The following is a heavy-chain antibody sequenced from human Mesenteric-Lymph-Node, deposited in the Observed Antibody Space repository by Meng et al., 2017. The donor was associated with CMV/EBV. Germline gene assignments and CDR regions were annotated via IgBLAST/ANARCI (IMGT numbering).Heavy chain of an antibody. CDR3: ARRRDSQAFFLQSVTFDI. CDR2: ISGDNGKT. J-gene: IGHJ3*02. CDR1: FSNYG. Sequence: FSNYGITWVRQAPGQGLEWMGWISGDNGKTRYAQKFQGRVTVTTDTSTSTVYMELRGLRSDDTAVYYCARRRDSQAFFLQSVTFDIWGQGTMVTVSS. V-gene: IGHV1-18*01. D-gene: IGHD2/OR15-2a*01.